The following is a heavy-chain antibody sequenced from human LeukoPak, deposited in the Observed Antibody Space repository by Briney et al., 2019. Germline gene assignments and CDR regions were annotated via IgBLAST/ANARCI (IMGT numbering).Heavy chain of an antibody. CDR1: GGTFSSYA. D-gene: IGHD3-22*01. J-gene: IGHJ5*02. V-gene: IGHV1-69*05. CDR2: IIPIFGTA. Sequence: SVKVSCKASGGTFSSYAISWVRQAPGQGLEWMGGIIPIFGTANYAQKFQGRVTITTDESTSTAYMELSSLRSEDTAVYYCARELRYYDSSGYYYEGWFDPWGQGTLVTVSS. CDR3: ARELRYYDSSGYYYEGWFDP.